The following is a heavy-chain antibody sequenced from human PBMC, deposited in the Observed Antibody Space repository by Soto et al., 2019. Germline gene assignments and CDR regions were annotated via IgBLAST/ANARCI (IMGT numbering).Heavy chain of an antibody. CDR3: ARELHFGVVITTLPLTGYYGMDV. J-gene: IGHJ6*02. V-gene: IGHV1-2*02. D-gene: IGHD3-3*01. CDR1: SYTVSAYA. CDR2: INPNSGGT. Sequence: ASLKTSGEASSYTVSAYAMHWVRQTPGQGLEGMGWINPNSGGTNYAQKFQGRVTMTRDTSISTAYMELSRLRSDDTAVYYCARELHFGVVITTLPLTGYYGMDVWGQGTTVTVSS.